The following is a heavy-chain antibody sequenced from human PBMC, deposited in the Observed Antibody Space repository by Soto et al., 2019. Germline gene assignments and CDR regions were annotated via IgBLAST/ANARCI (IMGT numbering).Heavy chain of an antibody. Sequence: SETLSLTCTVSGGSISSGAYYWTWVRQPPGRGLEWIGYIYYIGTSYYSPSLKSRVTISVDTSKNQFSLRLSSVTAADSAVYYCARLRDGYNTFDYWGHGTLVTVSS. V-gene: IGHV4-30-4*01. D-gene: IGHD5-12*01. CDR1: GGSISSGAYY. CDR2: IYYIGTS. CDR3: ARLRDGYNTFDY. J-gene: IGHJ4*01.